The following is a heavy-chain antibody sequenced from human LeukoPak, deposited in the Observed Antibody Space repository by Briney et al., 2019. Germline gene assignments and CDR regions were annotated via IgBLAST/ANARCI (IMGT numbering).Heavy chain of an antibody. V-gene: IGHV1-18*01. CDR3: ARVTLSEIVVFDI. CDR2: ISSYNGNT. CDR1: GYTFTSYD. D-gene: IGHD2-15*01. Sequence: ASVKASCKASGYTFTSYDINWVRRAPGQGLEWMGWISSYNGNTNYAQKLQGRVTMTTETSTSTAYMELRSLRSDDTAVYYCARVTLSEIVVFDIWGQGTMVTVSS. J-gene: IGHJ3*02.